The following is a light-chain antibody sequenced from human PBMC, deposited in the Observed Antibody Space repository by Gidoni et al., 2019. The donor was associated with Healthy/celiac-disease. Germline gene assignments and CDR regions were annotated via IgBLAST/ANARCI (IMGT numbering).Light chain of an antibody. CDR1: QSISRW. Sequence: DIQMTQSPPTLSASIGDRVTITCRASQSISRWLAWYQQRPGKAPKLLIYGASSLGSGVPLRFSGSGSGTQFTLTISRLQPDDFATYYCQHYNSYSVETFXQXTKVXIK. CDR2: GAS. CDR3: QHYNSYSVET. V-gene: IGKV1-5*01. J-gene: IGKJ1*01.